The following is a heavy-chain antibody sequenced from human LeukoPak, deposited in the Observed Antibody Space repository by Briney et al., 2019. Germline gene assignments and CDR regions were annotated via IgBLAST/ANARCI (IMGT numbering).Heavy chain of an antibody. V-gene: IGHV1-69*04. CDR2: IIPILGIA. J-gene: IGHJ5*02. CDR3: ASETSTVVTNGIGPNWFDP. Sequence: ASVKVSCKASGGTFSSYAISWVRQAPGQGLEWMGRIIPILGIANYAQKFQGRVTITADKSTSTAYMEPSSLRSEDTAVYYCASETSTVVTNGIGPNWFDPWGQGTLVTVSS. CDR1: GGTFSSYA. D-gene: IGHD4-23*01.